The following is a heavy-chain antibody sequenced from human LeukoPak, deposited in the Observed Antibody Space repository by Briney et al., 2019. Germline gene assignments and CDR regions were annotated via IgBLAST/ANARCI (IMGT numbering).Heavy chain of an antibody. D-gene: IGHD6-6*01. CDR1: GDTLSSRG. V-gene: IGHV1-69*13. Sequence: ASVKVSCKASGDTLSSRGFSWVRQAPGQGLEWMGGIIPMFGTVTYAQNFQGRVTITADESTGTAYMDLGSLRSEDTAVYYCARVVSIEQPPYFYYMDVWGKGTTVTVSS. CDR3: ARVVSIEQPPYFYYMDV. J-gene: IGHJ6*03. CDR2: IIPMFGTV.